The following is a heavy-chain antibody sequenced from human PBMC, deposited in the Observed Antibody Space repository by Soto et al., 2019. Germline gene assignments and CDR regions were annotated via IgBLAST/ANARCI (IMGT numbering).Heavy chain of an antibody. D-gene: IGHD2-21*01. CDR2: ISTTSNPI. CDR1: GFTLSSYS. V-gene: IGHV3-21*06. Sequence: EVQLVESGGGLVKPGGSLRLSCVDSGFTLSSYSMNWVRQAPGKGLEWVSSISTTSNPIFYADSVRGRFTISRDNAKNSLYLQMNSLRAEDTAVYYCLRGGRGYSRDDVLDAWVQGTMVTVSS. J-gene: IGHJ3*01. CDR3: LRGGRGYSRDDVLDA.